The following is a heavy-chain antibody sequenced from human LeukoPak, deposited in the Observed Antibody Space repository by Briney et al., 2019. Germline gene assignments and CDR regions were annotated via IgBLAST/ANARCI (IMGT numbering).Heavy chain of an antibody. CDR3: AREGGGGGYYSDSYGHPHFDC. CDR2: MKPDGSEE. D-gene: IGHD3-22*01. CDR1: GFTFSNYW. V-gene: IGHV3-7*01. J-gene: IGHJ4*02. Sequence: PGGSLRLSCAASGFTFSNYWMTWVRQAPGKGLEWVANMKPDGSEEYYVDSVRGRFTVSRDNARNSLYLQIDSLRAEDTAVYYCAREGGGGGYYSDSYGHPHFDCWGPGTLVTVSS.